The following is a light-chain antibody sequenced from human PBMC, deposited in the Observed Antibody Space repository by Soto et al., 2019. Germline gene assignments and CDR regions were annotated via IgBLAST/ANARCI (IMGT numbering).Light chain of an antibody. CDR3: QQYHTSPLT. CDR2: GAS. J-gene: IGKJ1*01. CDR1: QSVSSSY. V-gene: IGKV3-20*01. Sequence: IALTSSPCTLPLSPGERATFSCRASQSVSSSYIAWYQQKRGQAPRRLIYGASIRATGIPDRFSGSGSGTDFTLTISRLEPEDFALYYCQQYHTSPLTFGQGTKVDI.